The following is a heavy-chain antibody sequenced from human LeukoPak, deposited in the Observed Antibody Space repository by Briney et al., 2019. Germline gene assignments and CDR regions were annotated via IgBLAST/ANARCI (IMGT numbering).Heavy chain of an antibody. CDR3: ARALEVVVSTTAFDI. J-gene: IGHJ3*02. Sequence: SETLSLTCTVSGGSISRGGYYWSWLRQHPGKGLEWIEYIYYSGSTYYNPSLKSRVTISVDTSKKQFSLKLSSVTAADTAVYYCARALEVVVSTTAFDIWGQGTMVTVSS. CDR1: GGSISRGGYY. V-gene: IGHV4-31*03. D-gene: IGHD5/OR15-5a*01. CDR2: IYYSGST.